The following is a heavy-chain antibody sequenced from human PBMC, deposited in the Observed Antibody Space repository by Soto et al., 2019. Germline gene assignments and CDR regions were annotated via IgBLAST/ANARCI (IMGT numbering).Heavy chain of an antibody. V-gene: IGHV1-18*01. J-gene: IGHJ4*02. D-gene: IGHD2-15*01. CDR2: ISAYNGNT. CDR1: GYTFTSYG. Sequence: QVQLVQSGAEVKKPGASVKVSCKASGYTFTSYGITWVRQAPGQGLEWMGWISAYNGNTNYAQKIQGRVTMATDTSTSTAYMELRSLRSDDTAVYYCASVGYCSGGTCGVFDYWGQGTLVTVSS. CDR3: ASVGYCSGGTCGVFDY.